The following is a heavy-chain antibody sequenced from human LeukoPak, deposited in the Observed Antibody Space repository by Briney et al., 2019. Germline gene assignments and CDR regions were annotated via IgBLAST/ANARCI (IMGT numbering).Heavy chain of an antibody. Sequence: GGSLRLSCAASGFTFSSYEMNWVRQAPGKGLEWVSYISSSGSTIYYADSVKGRFTISRDNAKNSLYLQMNSLRAEDTAAYYCARDRYSSSPDYWGQGTLVTVSS. CDR2: ISSSGSTI. D-gene: IGHD6-6*01. J-gene: IGHJ4*02. V-gene: IGHV3-48*03. CDR3: ARDRYSSSPDY. CDR1: GFTFSSYE.